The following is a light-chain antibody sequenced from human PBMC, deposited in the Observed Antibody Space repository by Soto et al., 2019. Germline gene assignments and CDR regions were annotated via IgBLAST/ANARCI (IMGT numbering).Light chain of an antibody. CDR1: QSVNGNY. V-gene: IGKV3-20*01. Sequence: EIVLTQSPGTLSLSPGERATLSCRASQSVNGNYLAWYQQKPGQAPRLFIYGASSRATGIPDRFTGSGSGTDFTLTISRLEAEDFAVYYCQQYGSSLTWTFGQGTKVEIK. J-gene: IGKJ1*01. CDR2: GAS. CDR3: QQYGSSLTWT.